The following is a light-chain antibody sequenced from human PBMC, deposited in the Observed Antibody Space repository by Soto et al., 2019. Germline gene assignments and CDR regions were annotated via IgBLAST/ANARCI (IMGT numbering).Light chain of an antibody. CDR3: QQRSNWPIT. CDR1: QSVSSN. Sequence: XIVITQSXSXLSXSXXXRATLSXXASQSVSSNLAWYQQKPGQAPRLLIYDASNRATGIPARFSGSGSGTDFTLTISSLEPEDFAVYYCQQRSNWPITFGQGTRLEI. CDR2: DAS. J-gene: IGKJ5*01. V-gene: IGKV3-11*01.